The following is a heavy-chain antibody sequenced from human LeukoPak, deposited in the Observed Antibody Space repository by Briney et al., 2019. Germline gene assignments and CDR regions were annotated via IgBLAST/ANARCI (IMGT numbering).Heavy chain of an antibody. CDR1: GYTFTSYD. V-gene: IGHV1-8*01. CDR2: MNPNSGNT. Sequence: ASVKVSCKASGYTFTSYDINWVRQATGQGLERMGWMNPNSGNTGYAQKFQGRVTMTRNTSISTAYMELSSLRSEDTAVYYCARLTLGYCSSTSCPSDDYWGQGTLVTVSS. CDR3: ARLTLGYCSSTSCPSDDY. J-gene: IGHJ4*02. D-gene: IGHD2-2*01.